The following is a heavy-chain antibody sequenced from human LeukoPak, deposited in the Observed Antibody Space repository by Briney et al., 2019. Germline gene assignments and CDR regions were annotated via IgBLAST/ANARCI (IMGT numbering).Heavy chain of an antibody. V-gene: IGHV4-39*01. CDR2: RFYGVPT. D-gene: IGHD3-10*01. Sequence: ASETLSLTCTVSGCSICSRSYYWGWIRQSPGKGLEWIGNRFYGVPTYYHPSLKRRDTISVDTSQHQPSLELKYETAADTAVYYCARRMYGSGKAFDPWGQGTLVTVPS. CDR3: ARRMYGSGKAFDP. CDR1: GCSICSRSYY. J-gene: IGHJ5*02.